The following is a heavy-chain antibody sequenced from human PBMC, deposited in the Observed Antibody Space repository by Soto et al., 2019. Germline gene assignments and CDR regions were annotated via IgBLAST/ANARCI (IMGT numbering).Heavy chain of an antibody. Sequence: QVQLVESGGGVVQPGRSLRLSCAASGFTFSSYAMHWVRQAPGKGLEWVAVISYDGSNKYYADSVKGRFTISRDNSKNTLYLQMNSLRAKDTAVYYCARESDIVATNPTFDYWGQGTLVTVSS. D-gene: IGHD5-12*01. V-gene: IGHV3-30-3*01. CDR2: ISYDGSNK. J-gene: IGHJ4*02. CDR1: GFTFSSYA. CDR3: ARESDIVATNPTFDY.